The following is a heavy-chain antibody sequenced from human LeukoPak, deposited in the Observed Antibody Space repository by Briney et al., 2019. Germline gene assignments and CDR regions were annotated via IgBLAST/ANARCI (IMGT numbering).Heavy chain of an antibody. CDR3: ARSFTYYYDSSGYKGP. Sequence: SETLSLTCTVSGGSISSYYWSWIRQPAGKGLEWIGRIYTSGSTNYNPSLKSRVTMSVDTSKNQFSLKLSSVTAADTAVYYCARSFTYYYDSSGYKGPWGQGTLVTVSS. D-gene: IGHD3-22*01. V-gene: IGHV4-4*07. J-gene: IGHJ5*02. CDR1: GGSISSYY. CDR2: IYTSGST.